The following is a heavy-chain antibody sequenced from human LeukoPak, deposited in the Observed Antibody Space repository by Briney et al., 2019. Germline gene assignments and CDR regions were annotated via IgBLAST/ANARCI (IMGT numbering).Heavy chain of an antibody. CDR3: ARRDIVVVRAFDI. J-gene: IGHJ3*02. D-gene: IGHD2-15*01. V-gene: IGHV4-30-4*01. CDR1: GGSISSGDYY. CDR2: IYYSGST. Sequence: SETLSLTCTVSGGSISSGDYYWSWIRQPPGKGLEWIGYIYYSGSTYYNPSLKSRVTISVDTSKNQFSLKLSSVTAADTAVYYCARRDIVVVRAFDIWGQGTMVTVSS.